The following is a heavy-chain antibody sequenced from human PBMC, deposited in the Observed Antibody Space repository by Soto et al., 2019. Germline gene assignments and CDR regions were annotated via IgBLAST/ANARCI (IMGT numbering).Heavy chain of an antibody. J-gene: IGHJ6*03. Sequence: ASVKVSCKASGFTFTSSAMQWVRQARGQRLEWIGWIVVGSGNTNYAQKFQERVTITRDMSTSTAYMELSSLRSEDTAVYYCAADTRGLLWFGEPYYYYYMDVWGKGTTVTVSS. CDR3: AADTRGLLWFGEPYYYYYMDV. CDR1: GFTFTSSA. V-gene: IGHV1-58*02. D-gene: IGHD3-10*01. CDR2: IVVGSGNT.